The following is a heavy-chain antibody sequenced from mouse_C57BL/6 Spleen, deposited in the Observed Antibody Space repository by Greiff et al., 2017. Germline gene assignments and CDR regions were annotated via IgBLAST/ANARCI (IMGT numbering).Heavy chain of an antibody. D-gene: IGHD1-1*01. CDR3: ARAYGSSRWYFDV. V-gene: IGHV1-59*01. CDR1: GYTFTSYW. Sequence: QVHVKQPGAELVRPGTSVKLSCKASGYTFTSYWMHWVKQRPGQGLEWIGVIDPSDSYTNYNQKFKGKATLTVDTSSSTAYMQLSSLTSEDSAVYYCARAYGSSRWYFDVWGTGTTVTVSS. J-gene: IGHJ1*03. CDR2: IDPSDSYT.